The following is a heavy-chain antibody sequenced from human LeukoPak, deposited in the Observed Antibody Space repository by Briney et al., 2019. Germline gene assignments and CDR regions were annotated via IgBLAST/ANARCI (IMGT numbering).Heavy chain of an antibody. CDR2: ISYDGSNK. CDR1: GFTFSSYG. V-gene: IGHV3-30*03. D-gene: IGHD3-3*01. CDR3: ARDQAPKYYDFWSGYSNGYDAFDI. J-gene: IGHJ3*02. Sequence: GRSLRLSCAASGFTFSSYGMHWVRQAPGKGLEWVAVISYDGSNKYYADSVKGRFTISRDNSKNTLYLQMNSLRAEDTAVYYCARDQAPKYYDFWSGYSNGYDAFDIWGQGTMVTVSS.